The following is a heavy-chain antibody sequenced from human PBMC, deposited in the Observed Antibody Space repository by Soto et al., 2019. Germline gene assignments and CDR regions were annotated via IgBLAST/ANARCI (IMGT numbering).Heavy chain of an antibody. V-gene: IGHV4-34*01. CDR1: GGSFSGYY. CDR2: INHSGST. Sequence: SETLSLTCAVYGGSFSGYYWSWFRQPPGKGLEWIGEINHSGSTNYNPSLKSRVTISVDTSKNQFSLKLSSVTAADTAVYYCARGRESGPRENFDYWGQGTLVT. D-gene: IGHD3-3*01. J-gene: IGHJ4*02. CDR3: ARGRESGPRENFDY.